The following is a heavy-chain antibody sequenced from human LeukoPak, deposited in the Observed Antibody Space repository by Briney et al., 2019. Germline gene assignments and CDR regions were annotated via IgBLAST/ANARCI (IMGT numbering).Heavy chain of an antibody. J-gene: IGHJ4*02. CDR3: ARDQGSSSSYYFDY. D-gene: IGHD6-6*01. Sequence: ASVTVSCKASGYTFTGYYMHWVRQAPGQGLEWMGWINPNSGGTNYAQKFQGRVTMTRDTSISTAYMELGRLRSDDTAVYYCARDQGSSSSYYFDYWGQGTLVTVSS. CDR1: GYTFTGYY. CDR2: INPNSGGT. V-gene: IGHV1-2*02.